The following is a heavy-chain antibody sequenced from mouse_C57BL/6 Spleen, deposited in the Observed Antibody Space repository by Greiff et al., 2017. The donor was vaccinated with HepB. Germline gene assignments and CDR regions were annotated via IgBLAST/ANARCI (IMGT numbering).Heavy chain of an antibody. Sequence: QVQLKQFGAELVKPGASVKMSCKASGYTFTTYPIEWMKPTHGKSLAWIGNFHPYNDDTKHNEKFKGKATLTVEKSSSTVYLELSRLTSDDSAVYDCERGRYYGSRGYYWYFDVWGTGTTVTVSS. D-gene: IGHD1-1*01. CDR1: GYTFTTYP. CDR3: ERGRYYGSRGYYWYFDV. J-gene: IGHJ1*03. CDR2: FHPYNDDT. V-gene: IGHV1-47*01.